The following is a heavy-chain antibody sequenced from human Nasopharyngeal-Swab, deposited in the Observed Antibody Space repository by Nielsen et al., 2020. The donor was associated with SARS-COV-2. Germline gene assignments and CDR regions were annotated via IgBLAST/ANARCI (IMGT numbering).Heavy chain of an antibody. Sequence: GESLKISCVASGFTFTDYYIKWIRQAPGVGLEWISYISSRGSSAKYADSVKGRFTSTRDNVKNSVHLQMNNLRAEDTAVYYCAREGYMFGSFAQWGQGTLVTVSS. V-gene: IGHV3-11*05. CDR1: GFTFTDYY. CDR2: ISSRGSSA. CDR3: AREGYMFGSFAQ. J-gene: IGHJ4*02. D-gene: IGHD3-10*01.